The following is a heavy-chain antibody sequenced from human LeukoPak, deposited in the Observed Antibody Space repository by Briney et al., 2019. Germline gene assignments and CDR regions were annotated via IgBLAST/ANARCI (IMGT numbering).Heavy chain of an antibody. CDR1: GGSSSSGDYY. CDR2: ICYSGST. V-gene: IGHV4-30-4*01. CDR3: ARASRPYYDFWSGYYGYYGMDV. D-gene: IGHD3-3*01. J-gene: IGHJ6*02. Sequence: SETLSLNGTVAGGSSSSGDYYWCWIRQPPGKGLDWFVHICYSGSTYYNPSLKSRVTISVDTSKNQFSLKLSSVTAADTAVYYCARASRPYYDFWSGYYGYYGMDVWGQGTTVTVSS.